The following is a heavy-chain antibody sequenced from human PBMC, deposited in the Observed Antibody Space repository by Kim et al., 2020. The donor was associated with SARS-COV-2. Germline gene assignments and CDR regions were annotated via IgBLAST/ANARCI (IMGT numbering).Heavy chain of an antibody. V-gene: IGHV3-23*01. J-gene: IGHJ4*02. D-gene: IGHD3-16*02. Sequence: GGSLRLSCAASGFTFSSYAMSWVRQAPGKGLEWVSAISGSGGSTYYADSVKGRFTISRDNSKNTLYLQMNSLRAEDTAVYYCAKGARFGRLGELSFYYFDYWGQGTLVTVSS. CDR3: AKGARFGRLGELSFYYFDY. CDR2: ISGSGGST. CDR1: GFTFSSYA.